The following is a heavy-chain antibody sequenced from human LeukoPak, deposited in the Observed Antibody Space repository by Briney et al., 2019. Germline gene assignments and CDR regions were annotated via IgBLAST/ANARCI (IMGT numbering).Heavy chain of an antibody. CDR1: GFTFSSYW. Sequence: GGSLRPSCAASGFTFSSYWMSWVRQTPGKGLEWVANIKQDGSEKYYVDSVKGRFTISRDNTKNSLYLQMNSLRAEDTAVYYCARDHGLESGMAGTFCHDHWGQGTLVTVSS. D-gene: IGHD3-3*01. J-gene: IGHJ4*02. V-gene: IGHV3-7*01. CDR3: ARDHGLESGMAGTFCHDH. CDR2: IKQDGSEK.